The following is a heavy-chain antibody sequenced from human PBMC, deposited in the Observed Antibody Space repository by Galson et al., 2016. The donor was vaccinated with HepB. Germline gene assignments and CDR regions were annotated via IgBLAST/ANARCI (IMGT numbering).Heavy chain of an antibody. D-gene: IGHD7-27*01. CDR3: ANVDWGTNWGC. CDR2: ITGSGDDT. CDR1: GFTFSSYA. V-gene: IGHV3-23*01. J-gene: IGHJ4*02. Sequence: SLRLSCAASGFTFSSYAMSWVRQAPGKGLEWISGITGSGDDTFYTDSVKGRFTVSRDDSKNTMYLQMSSLRAEDAAVYYCANVDWGTNWGCWGQGTLVTVSS.